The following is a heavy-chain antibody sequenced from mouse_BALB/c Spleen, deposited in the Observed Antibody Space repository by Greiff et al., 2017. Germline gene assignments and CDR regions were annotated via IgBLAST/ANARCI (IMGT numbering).Heavy chain of an antibody. CDR1: GFSLTSYG. CDR2: IWAGGST. V-gene: IGHV2-9*02. CDR3: ARRNSTYWYFDV. D-gene: IGHD2-1*01. Sequence: VKLVESGPGLVAPSQSLSITCTVSGFSLTSYGVHWVRQPPGKGLEWLGVIWAGGSTNYNSALMSRLSISKDNSKSQVFLKMNSLQTDDTAMYYCARRNSTYWYFDVWGAGTTVTVSS. J-gene: IGHJ1*01.